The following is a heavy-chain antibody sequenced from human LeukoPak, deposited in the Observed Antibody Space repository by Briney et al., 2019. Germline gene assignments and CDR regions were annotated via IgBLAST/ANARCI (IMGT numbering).Heavy chain of an antibody. V-gene: IGHV4-30-2*03. CDR2: IYHSGST. CDR3: ARHGHIVVVPAAPPSSAYMDV. Sequence: SETLSLTCTVSGGSISSGGYYWSWIRQPPGKGLEWIGYIYHSGSTYYNPSLKSRVTISVDTSKNQFSLKLSSVTAADTAVYYCARHGHIVVVPAAPPSSAYMDVWGKGTTVTVSS. D-gene: IGHD2-2*01. J-gene: IGHJ6*03. CDR1: GGSISSGGYY.